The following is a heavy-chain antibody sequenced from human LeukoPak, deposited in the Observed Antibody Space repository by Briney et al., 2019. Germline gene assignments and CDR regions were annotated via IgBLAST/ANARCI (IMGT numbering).Heavy chain of an antibody. CDR1: GFTFSTYT. CDR2: IGNNGGGI. CDR3: AIDPNWGTHS. V-gene: IGHV3-23*01. Sequence: AGGSLRLSCAASGFTFSTYTMYWVRHPPGKRLEWVSIIGNNGGGIHYADSVRGRFTISRDNSKNALYLQMNSLRVEDTAVYYCAIDPNWGTHSWGRGVLVTVSS. J-gene: IGHJ4*02. D-gene: IGHD7-27*01.